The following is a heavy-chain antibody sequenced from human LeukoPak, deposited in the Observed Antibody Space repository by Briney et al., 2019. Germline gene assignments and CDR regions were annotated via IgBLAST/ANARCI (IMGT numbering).Heavy chain of an antibody. D-gene: IGHD3-16*01. CDR2: IYYRGST. CDR3: ARLKKGDYMDV. CDR1: GGSFSGYY. Sequence: SETLSLTCAVYGGSFSGYYWGWVRQSPGKGLEWIGSIYYRGSTYYNPSLKSRVTISVDTSKNQFSLKVNSMTAADTAVYYCARLKKGDYMDVWGKGTTVTVSS. J-gene: IGHJ6*03. V-gene: IGHV4-34*01.